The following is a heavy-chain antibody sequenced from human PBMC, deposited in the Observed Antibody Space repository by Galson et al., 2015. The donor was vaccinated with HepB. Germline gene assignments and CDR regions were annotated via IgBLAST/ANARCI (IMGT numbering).Heavy chain of an antibody. CDR2: IWYDGSNK. V-gene: IGHV3-33*01. CDR1: GFTFSSYG. Sequence: SLRLSCAASGFTFSSYGMHWVRQAPGKGLEWVAVIWYDGSNKYYADSVKGRFTISRDNSKNTLYLQMNSLRAEDTAVYYCARDRVFGVVIGEDDAFDIWGQGTMVTVSS. D-gene: IGHD3-3*01. CDR3: ARDRVFGVVIGEDDAFDI. J-gene: IGHJ3*02.